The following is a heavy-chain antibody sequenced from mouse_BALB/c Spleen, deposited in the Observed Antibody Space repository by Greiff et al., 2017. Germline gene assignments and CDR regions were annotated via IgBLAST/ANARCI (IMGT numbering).Heavy chain of an antibody. CDR2: ISSGGSYT. CDR3: ARKIITTVVAFDY. Sequence: EVHLVESGGDLVKPGGSLKLSCAASGFTFSSYGMSWVRQTPDKRLEWVATISSGGSYTYYPDSVKGRFTISRDNAKNTLYLQMSSLKSEDTAMYYCARKIITTVVAFDYWGQGTTLTVSS. CDR1: GFTFSSYG. J-gene: IGHJ2*01. V-gene: IGHV5-6*01. D-gene: IGHD1-1*01.